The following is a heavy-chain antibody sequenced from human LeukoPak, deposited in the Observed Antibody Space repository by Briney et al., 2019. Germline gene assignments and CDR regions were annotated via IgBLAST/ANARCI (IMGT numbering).Heavy chain of an antibody. J-gene: IGHJ2*01. Sequence: GGSLRLSCAASGFTFSNFEMNWVRQAPGQGLEWVSYISSGGSTIYYADSVKGRFTISRDNAKNSLYLQMNSLRAEDTAVYYCARNGGYFDLWGRGTLVTVSS. D-gene: IGHD2-8*01. CDR2: ISSGGSTI. CDR3: ARNGGYFDL. V-gene: IGHV3-48*03. CDR1: GFTFSNFE.